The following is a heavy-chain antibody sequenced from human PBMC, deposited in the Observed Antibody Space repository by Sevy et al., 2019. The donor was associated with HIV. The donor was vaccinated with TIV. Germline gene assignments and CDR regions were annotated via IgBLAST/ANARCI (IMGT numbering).Heavy chain of an antibody. CDR2: LSFGCGEI. Sequence: GESLKISCSASGFTFSKYSMSWVRQPPGKGLEWVSTLSFGCGEINYADSVKGRFTISRDNSKSSVYLQMNNLRPEDTAVYYCAREGCTKPHDYWGQGTLVTVSS. CDR3: AREGCTKPHDY. V-gene: IGHV3-23*01. J-gene: IGHJ4*02. D-gene: IGHD2-8*01. CDR1: GFTFSKYS.